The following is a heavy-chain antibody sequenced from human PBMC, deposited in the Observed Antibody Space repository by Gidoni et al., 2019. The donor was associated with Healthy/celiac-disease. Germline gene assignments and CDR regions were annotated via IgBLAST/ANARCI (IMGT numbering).Heavy chain of an antibody. D-gene: IGHD2-15*01. CDR1: GFTFSSYG. CDR2: IWYDGSNK. V-gene: IGHV3-33*01. CDR3: ARGRGGSRGCSGGSCDPFDY. J-gene: IGHJ4*02. Sequence: QFQLVESAGGVVQPGRSLRLSFAASGFTFSSYGMPWFRQAQGKGLDGVAVIWYDGSNKYYADSVKGRFTISRDNSKNTLYLQMNSLRAEDTAVYYCARGRGGSRGCSGGSCDPFDYWGQGTLVTVSS.